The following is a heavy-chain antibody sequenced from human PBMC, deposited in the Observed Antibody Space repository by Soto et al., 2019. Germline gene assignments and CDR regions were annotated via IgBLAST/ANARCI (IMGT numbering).Heavy chain of an antibody. CDR2: INTAKGKT. D-gene: IGHD1-1*01. J-gene: IGHJ5*02. CDR1: EYTFTAYT. Sequence: GASVKVSCKASEYTFTAYTIHWVRQAPGQGLEWMGWINTAKGKTKYSQRFQGRVTITRDTSASTAYMELSSLTSEDTAVYYCARENWWLDPWGQGTLVTVSS. V-gene: IGHV1-3*04. CDR3: ARENWWLDP.